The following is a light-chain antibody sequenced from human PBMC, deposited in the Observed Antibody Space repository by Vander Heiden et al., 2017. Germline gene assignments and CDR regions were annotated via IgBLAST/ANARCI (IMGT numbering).Light chain of an antibody. CDR1: QSISSY. V-gene: IGKV1-39*01. CDR2: AAS. Sequence: DIQMTQSPSFLSASVGDRVTITCRASQSISSYLNWYQQKPGKTPKLLIYAASSLQSGVPSRFSGSGSGTDFTLTISSLQPEDFATYYCQQRYSTPHTFGQGTQLEIK. J-gene: IGKJ5*01. CDR3: QQRYSTPHT.